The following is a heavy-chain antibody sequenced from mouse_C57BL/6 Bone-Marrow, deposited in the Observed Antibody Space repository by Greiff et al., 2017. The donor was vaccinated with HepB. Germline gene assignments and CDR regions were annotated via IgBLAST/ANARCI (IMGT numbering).Heavy chain of an antibody. D-gene: IGHD1-1*01. CDR3: ARSGGSSYFDY. J-gene: IGHJ2*01. CDR1: GYTFTDYY. CDR2: IYPGSGNT. Sequence: VQLKESGAELARPGASVKLSCKASGYTFTDYYINWVKQRPGQGLEWIARIYPGSGNTYYNEKFKGKATLTAEKSSSTAYMQLSSLTSEDSAVYFCARSGGSSYFDYWGQGTTLTVSS. V-gene: IGHV1-76*01.